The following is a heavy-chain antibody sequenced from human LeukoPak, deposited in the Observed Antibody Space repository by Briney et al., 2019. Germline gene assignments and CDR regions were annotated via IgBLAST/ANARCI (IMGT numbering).Heavy chain of an antibody. J-gene: IGHJ6*02. V-gene: IGHV3-30*18. CDR3: AKDLEYLGVYYYYGMDV. Sequence: GGSLRLSCAASGFTFSSYGMHWVRQAPGKGLEWVAVISYDGSNKYYADSVKGRFTISRDNSKNTLYLQMNSLRAEDTAVYYCAKDLEYLGVYYYYGMDVWGQGTTVTVSS. CDR2: ISYDGSNK. D-gene: IGHD2-2*01. CDR1: GFTFSSYG.